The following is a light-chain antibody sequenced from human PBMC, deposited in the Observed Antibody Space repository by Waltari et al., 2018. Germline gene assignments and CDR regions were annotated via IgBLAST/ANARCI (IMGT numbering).Light chain of an antibody. CDR3: SSYTSSSTLV. CDR1: ITDVLCNNS. J-gene: IGLJ1*01. Sequence: QSALPQPASLSVSPGQSLTISCTGTITDVLCNNSVSWYQQHPGKPPKLMIYEVSTRPSGVSNRFSGSKSGNTASLTISGLQAEDEADYYCSSYTSSSTLVFGTGTKVTVL. CDR2: EVS. V-gene: IGLV2-14*01.